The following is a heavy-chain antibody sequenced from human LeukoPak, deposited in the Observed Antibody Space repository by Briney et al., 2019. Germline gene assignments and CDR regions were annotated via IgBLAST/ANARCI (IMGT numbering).Heavy chain of an antibody. V-gene: IGHV3-33*01. CDR3: ARDGGVGGSYFEGAFDI. CDR1: GFTFGSYG. CDR2: IWYDGSNK. D-gene: IGHD1-26*01. J-gene: IGHJ3*02. Sequence: GGSLTLSCAASGFTFGSYGMHWVRQAPGKGLEWVAVIWYDGSNKYYADSVKGRFTISRDNSKNTLYLQMNSLRAEDTAVYYCARDGGVGGSYFEGAFDIWGQGTMVTVSS.